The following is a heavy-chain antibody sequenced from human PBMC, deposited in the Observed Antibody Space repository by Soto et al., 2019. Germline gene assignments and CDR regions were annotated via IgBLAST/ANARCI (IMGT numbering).Heavy chain of an antibody. CDR2: ISYDGSNK. Sequence: RLSCAASGFTFSSYGMHWVRQAPGKGLEWVAVISYDGSNKYYADSVKGRFTISRDNSKNTLYLQMNSLRAEDTAVYYCAKDGQLRKPSYYGMDVWGQGTTVTVSS. V-gene: IGHV3-30*18. D-gene: IGHD2-2*01. CDR1: GFTFSSYG. CDR3: AKDGQLRKPSYYGMDV. J-gene: IGHJ6*02.